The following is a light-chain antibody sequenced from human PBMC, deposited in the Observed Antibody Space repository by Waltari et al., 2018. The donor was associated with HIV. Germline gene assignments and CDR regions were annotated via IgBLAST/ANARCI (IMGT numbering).Light chain of an antibody. V-gene: IGKV4-1*01. CDR1: QSVLFSSNNNNY. J-gene: IGKJ4*01. Sequence: DIVMTQSPDSLAVSLGERATINCKSSQSVLFSSNNNNYLAWYQQKPGQSPKLLIYWASTRESGVPDRFSGSGSGTDCTLTISSLRAEDVAVYYCQQYYTTPLTFGGGTKVEIK. CDR3: QQYYTTPLT. CDR2: WAS.